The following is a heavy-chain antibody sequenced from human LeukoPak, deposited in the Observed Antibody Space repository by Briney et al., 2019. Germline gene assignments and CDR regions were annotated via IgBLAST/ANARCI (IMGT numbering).Heavy chain of an antibody. Sequence: GGSLRLSCAASGFTFSNAWMSWVRQAPGKGLEWVAVIWHDGSKKYYADSVKGRFSISRDNSKNTLYLQMNSLRAEDTSMFYCARDYGTNSGIDYWGQGTLVTVSS. J-gene: IGHJ4*02. CDR2: IWHDGSKK. V-gene: IGHV3-33*08. CDR3: ARDYGTNSGIDY. CDR1: GFTFSNAW. D-gene: IGHD2-8*01.